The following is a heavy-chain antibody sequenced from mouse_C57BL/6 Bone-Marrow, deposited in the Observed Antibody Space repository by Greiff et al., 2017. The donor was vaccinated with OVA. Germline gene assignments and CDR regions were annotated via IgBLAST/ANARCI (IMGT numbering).Heavy chain of an antibody. D-gene: IGHD1-1*01. Sequence: EVQLQQSGPVLVKPGASVKMSCKASGYTFTDYYMNWVKQSHGKSLEWIGVINPYNGGTSYNQKFKGKATLTVDKSSSTAYMELNSLTSEDSAVYYCARRKFYYYGSWFAYWGQGTLVTVSA. CDR1: GYTFTDYY. J-gene: IGHJ3*01. CDR2: INPYNGGT. V-gene: IGHV1-19*01. CDR3: ARRKFYYYGSWFAY.